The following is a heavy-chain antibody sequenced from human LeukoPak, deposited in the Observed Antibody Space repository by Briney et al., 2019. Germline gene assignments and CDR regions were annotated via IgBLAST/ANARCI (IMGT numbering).Heavy chain of an antibody. CDR3: ARGDIVVVPAATSPYYFDY. D-gene: IGHD2-2*01. Sequence: SQTLSLTCTVSRGSISSGGYYWSWIRQPPGKGLEWIGYIYHSGSTYYNPSLKSRVTISVDRSKNQFSLKLSSVTAADTAVYYCARGDIVVVPAATSPYYFDYWGQGTLVTVSS. V-gene: IGHV4-30-2*01. J-gene: IGHJ4*02. CDR1: RGSISSGGYY. CDR2: IYHSGST.